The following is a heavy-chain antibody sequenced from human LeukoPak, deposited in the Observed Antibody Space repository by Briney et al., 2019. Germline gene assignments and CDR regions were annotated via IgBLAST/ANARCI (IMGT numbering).Heavy chain of an antibody. Sequence: GASVKVSCKASGGTFSSYAISWVRQAPGQGLEWMGGIIPIFGTANYAQKFQGRVTITADESTSTAYMELSSLRSEDTAVYYCARDRGVGPPETGGHYFDYWGQGTLVTVSS. CDR1: GGTFSSYA. CDR3: ARDRGVGPPETGGHYFDY. D-gene: IGHD1-14*01. CDR2: IIPIFGTA. J-gene: IGHJ4*02. V-gene: IGHV1-69*13.